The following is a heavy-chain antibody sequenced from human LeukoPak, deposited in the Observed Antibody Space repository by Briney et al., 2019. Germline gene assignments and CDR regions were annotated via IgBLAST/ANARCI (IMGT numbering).Heavy chain of an antibody. CDR1: GFTFSGSA. CDR2: IRSKANSYAT. V-gene: IGHV3-73*01. J-gene: IGHJ4*02. Sequence: PGGSLRLSCAASGFTFSGSAMHWVRQASGKGLEWVGRIRSKANSYATAYAASVKGRFTISRDDSKNTAYLQMNSLKTEDTAVYYCTTAPAAGFEYWGQGTLVTVSS. CDR3: TTAPAAGFEY. D-gene: IGHD6-13*01.